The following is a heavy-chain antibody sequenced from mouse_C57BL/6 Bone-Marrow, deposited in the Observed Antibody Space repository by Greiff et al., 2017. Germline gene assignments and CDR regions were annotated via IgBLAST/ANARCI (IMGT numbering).Heavy chain of an antibody. J-gene: IGHJ3*01. Sequence: QVQLQQSGPGLVQPSQSLSITCTVSGFSLTSYGVHWVRQSPGKGLEWLGVIWSGGSTDYNAAFISRLSISKDNSQCQVFFTMNSLQAADTAIYYCARPRYDYAAWFAYWGQGTLVTVSA. D-gene: IGHD2-4*01. CDR3: ARPRYDYAAWFAY. CDR2: IWSGGST. CDR1: GFSLTSYG. V-gene: IGHV2-2*01.